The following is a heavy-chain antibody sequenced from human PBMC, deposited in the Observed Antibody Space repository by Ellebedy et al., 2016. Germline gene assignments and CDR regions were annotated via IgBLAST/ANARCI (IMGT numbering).Heavy chain of an antibody. J-gene: IGHJ4*02. D-gene: IGHD3-22*01. CDR2: IYYSGST. CDR1: GGSISSSSYY. Sequence: SETLSLTCTVSGGSISSSSYYWGWIRQPPGKGLEWIGYIYYSGSTNYNPSLKSRVTISVDTSKNQFSLKLSSVTAADTAVYYCAGSSGYSPVALHFDYWGQGTLVTVSS. V-gene: IGHV4-61*05. CDR3: AGSSGYSPVALHFDY.